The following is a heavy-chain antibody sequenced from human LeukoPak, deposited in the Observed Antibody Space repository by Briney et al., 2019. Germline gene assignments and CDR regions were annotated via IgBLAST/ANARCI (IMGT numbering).Heavy chain of an antibody. CDR1: GFTFSSYS. J-gene: IGHJ6*03. CDR3: AKDGASRYDFWSGYFASYYYYYYMDV. CDR2: ISSSSSYI. Sequence: GGSLRLSCAASGFTFSSYSMNWVRQAPGKGLEWVSSISSSSSYIYYADSVKGRFTISRDNAKNSLYLQMNSLRAEDTAVYYCAKDGASRYDFWSGYFASYYYYYYMDVWGKGTTVTVSS. D-gene: IGHD3-3*01. V-gene: IGHV3-21*01.